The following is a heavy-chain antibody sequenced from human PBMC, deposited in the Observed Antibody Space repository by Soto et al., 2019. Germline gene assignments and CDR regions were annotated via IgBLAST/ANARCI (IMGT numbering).Heavy chain of an antibody. D-gene: IGHD1-26*01. CDR1: GFTFSNYA. CDR2: IRGSGGDT. Sequence: EVEILESGGGLVQPGGSLRLSCTASGFTFSNYAMSWVRQAPGKGLEWVSAIRGSGGDTFYADSVRGRFTISRDNPKDTLYLQMNSLGAEDTAVYYCAKDPDSGSQGYFHYWGQGALVTVSS. CDR3: AKDPDSGSQGYFHY. J-gene: IGHJ4*02. V-gene: IGHV3-23*01.